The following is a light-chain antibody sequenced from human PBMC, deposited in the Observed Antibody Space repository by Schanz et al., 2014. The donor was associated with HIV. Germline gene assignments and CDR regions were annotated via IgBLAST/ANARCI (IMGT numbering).Light chain of an antibody. Sequence: SYELTQPPSVSVAPGKTATITCVGNNVGIKSVHWYQQRPGQAPVMVISYDTDRPAGIPERFSGSNSGHTATLTISSVEAGDEADYYCQVWDTFISAVFGGGTKLTVL. CDR2: YDT. CDR1: NVGIKS. V-gene: IGLV3-21*01. CDR3: QVWDTFISAV. J-gene: IGLJ2*01.